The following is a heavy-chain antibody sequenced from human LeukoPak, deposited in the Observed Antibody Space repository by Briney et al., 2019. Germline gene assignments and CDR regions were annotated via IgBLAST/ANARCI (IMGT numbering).Heavy chain of an antibody. V-gene: IGHV3-7*01. D-gene: IGHD3-10*01. Sequence: QSGGSLRLSCAASGFSFSGYWMNWVRQTPGQGLEWVANINHNGTEKYYLDSVEGRFTISRDNTKNSLFLQMNSLRAEDTAVYYCARWIGGFDFWGQGDLVTVSS. CDR3: ARWIGGFDF. CDR1: GFSFSGYW. J-gene: IGHJ4*02. CDR2: INHNGTEK.